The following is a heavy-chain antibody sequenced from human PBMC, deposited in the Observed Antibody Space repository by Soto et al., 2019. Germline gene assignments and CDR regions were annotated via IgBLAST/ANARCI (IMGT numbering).Heavy chain of an antibody. CDR3: AKNYFMDV. D-gene: IGHD3-10*01. CDR2: ISRTGDA. CDR1: GFIFTNYA. V-gene: IGHV3-23*01. Sequence: EVQLLESGGGLVQPGGSLRLSCAASGFIFTNYAMSWVRQAPGKGLEWVSSISRTGDAHYADSVRGRFTISRDDSENTLYLQLNSLRAEDTAVYNCAKNYFMDVWGKGTTVTVSS. J-gene: IGHJ6*03.